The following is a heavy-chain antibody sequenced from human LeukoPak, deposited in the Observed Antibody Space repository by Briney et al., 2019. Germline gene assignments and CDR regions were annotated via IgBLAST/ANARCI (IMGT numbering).Heavy chain of an antibody. CDR2: ISGSGSTI. J-gene: IGHJ3*02. D-gene: IGHD2-15*01. Sequence: GGSLRLSCAASGFTFSDYYMSWIRQTPGKGLEWVSYISGSGSTIFYADSVKGRFIISRDNAKNSLHLQLNSLRAEDTAVYYCARVVYCTGGICQIFAFDTRGQGTMVTVSS. CDR1: GFTFSDYY. V-gene: IGHV3-11*01. CDR3: ARVVYCTGGICQIFAFDT.